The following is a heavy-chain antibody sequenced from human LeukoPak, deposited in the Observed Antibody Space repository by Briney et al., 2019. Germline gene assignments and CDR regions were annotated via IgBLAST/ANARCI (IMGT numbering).Heavy chain of an antibody. D-gene: IGHD5-24*01. V-gene: IGHV3-53*01. CDR2: IYSGGST. CDR1: GFSVGSNY. J-gene: IGHJ4*02. CDR3: AKDKRSMATIALDY. Sequence: GGSLRLSCAASGFSVGSNYMTWVRQAPGKGLECVSVIYSGGSTYYADSVKGRFTISRHNTKNTLYLQMNSLRAEDTAVYYCAKDKRSMATIALDYWGQGTLVTVSS.